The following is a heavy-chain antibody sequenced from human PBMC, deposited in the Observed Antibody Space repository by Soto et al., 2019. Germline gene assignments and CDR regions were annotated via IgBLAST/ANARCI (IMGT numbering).Heavy chain of an antibody. J-gene: IGHJ4*02. CDR2: IYYRGST. V-gene: IGHV4-39*01. Sequence: QLQLQESGPGLVKPSETLSLTCAVSGGSITSSSYYWGWIRQAPGRGLEWIGTIYYRGSTYYNPSLESRVSISADSSKNQLSLNRRSVTAADTAVYYWASPAGADNTFDYWGQGILVTVSS. CDR1: GGSITSSSYY. D-gene: IGHD1-1*01. CDR3: ASPAGADNTFDY.